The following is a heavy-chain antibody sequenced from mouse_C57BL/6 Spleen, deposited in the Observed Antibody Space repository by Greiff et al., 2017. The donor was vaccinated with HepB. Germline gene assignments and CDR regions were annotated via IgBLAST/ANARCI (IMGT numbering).Heavy chain of an antibody. J-gene: IGHJ1*03. CDR3: ARWESGRYWYFDV. V-gene: IGHV1-82*01. D-gene: IGHD3-1*01. Sequence: QVQLKESGPELVKPGASVKISCKASGYAFSSSWMNWVKQRPGKGLEWIGRIYPGDGDTNYNGKFKGKATLTADKSSSTAYMQLSSLTSEDSAVYFCARWESGRYWYFDVWGTGTTVTVSS. CDR1: GYAFSSSW. CDR2: IYPGDGDT.